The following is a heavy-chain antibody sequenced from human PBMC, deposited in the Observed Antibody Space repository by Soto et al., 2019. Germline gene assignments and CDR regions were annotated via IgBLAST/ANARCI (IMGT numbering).Heavy chain of an antibody. V-gene: IGHV3-30-3*01. D-gene: IGHD2-2*01. Sequence: GSLRLSCAPSRFTFSSYAMHWVRRAPGKGLGWVAVISYDGSNKYYADSVKGRFTIPRDNSKNTLYLQLNSPRAEDTAVYYCARGPSRLSRVDYWGEGTLVTVSA. CDR2: ISYDGSNK. CDR1: RFTFSSYA. J-gene: IGHJ4*02. CDR3: ARGPSRLSRVDY.